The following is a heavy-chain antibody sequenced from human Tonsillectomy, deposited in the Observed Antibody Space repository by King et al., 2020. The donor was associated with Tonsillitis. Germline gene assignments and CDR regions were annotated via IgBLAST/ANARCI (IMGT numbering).Heavy chain of an antibody. D-gene: IGHD1-26*01. CDR1: GFTLSSCS. J-gene: IGHJ4*02. CDR3: ARDQGYSPNSDFY. CDR2: ISSSRSYI. Sequence: VQLVESGGGLVKPGGSLRLYCAASGFTLSSCSMSGVRQAPGKGLEGGSRISSSRSYIYYADSGKGRFTISRDNGKNSLYLQMDSLRAEDTAVYYCARDQGYSPNSDFYWGQGTLVTVSS. V-gene: IGHV3-21*01.